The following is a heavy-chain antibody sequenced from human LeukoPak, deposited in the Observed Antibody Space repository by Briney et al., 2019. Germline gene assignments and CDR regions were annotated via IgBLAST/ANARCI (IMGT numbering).Heavy chain of an antibody. V-gene: IGHV4-39*01. CDR3: ARPVWGGYFDGAAFDF. CDR2: ISYSGNT. Sequence: PSETLSLTCTVSGGSISSSSYYWGWIRQPPGKGLEWIGSISYSGNTYYNPSLKSRVTLSVDTSKNQFSLKLSSVTAADTALYYCARPVWGGYFDGAAFDFWGQGTLVTVSS. D-gene: IGHD3-3*01. J-gene: IGHJ4*02. CDR1: GGSISSSSYY.